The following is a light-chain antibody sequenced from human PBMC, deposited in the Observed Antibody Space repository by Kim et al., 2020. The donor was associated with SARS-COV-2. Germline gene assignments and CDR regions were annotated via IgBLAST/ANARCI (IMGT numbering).Light chain of an antibody. V-gene: IGKV3D-15*01. J-gene: IGKJ2*01. CDR3: QQYNTWPPRT. Sequence: VSPGERATLSCRASQSVSSTLAWYQQKPGQAPRLLIYGASTRAAGIPARFSGSGSGTQFTLTISSLQSEDFAVYYCQQYNTWPPRTFGQGTKLEIK. CDR2: GAS. CDR1: QSVSST.